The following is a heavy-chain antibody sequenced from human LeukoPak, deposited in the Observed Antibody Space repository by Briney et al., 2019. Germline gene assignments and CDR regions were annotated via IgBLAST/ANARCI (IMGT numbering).Heavy chain of an antibody. V-gene: IGHV3-33*01. CDR2: IWYDGSKK. J-gene: IGHJ4*02. CDR1: GFSFDTHG. Sequence: PGRSLRLSCAASGFSFDTHGLHWVRQAPGKGLEWVAVIWYDGSKKYYADSVKGRFTISRDNSKKSLFLQMNSLRAEVTALYYCAMDVFADSSGGSFDFWGQGTLVTVSS. D-gene: IGHD3-16*01. CDR3: AMDVFADSSGGSFDF.